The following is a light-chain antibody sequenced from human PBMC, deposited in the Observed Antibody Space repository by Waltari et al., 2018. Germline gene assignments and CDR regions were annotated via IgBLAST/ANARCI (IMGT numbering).Light chain of an antibody. CDR1: QSVSSY. CDR3: QQRSSWPRT. J-gene: IGKJ1*01. Sequence: EIVLTQSPATLSLSPGERATLPCRASQSVSSYLAWYQQKPGQAPRLLIYDASNRATGIPARFSGSGSGTDFTLTISSLEPEDFAVYYCQQRSSWPRTFGQGTEVEIK. CDR2: DAS. V-gene: IGKV3-11*01.